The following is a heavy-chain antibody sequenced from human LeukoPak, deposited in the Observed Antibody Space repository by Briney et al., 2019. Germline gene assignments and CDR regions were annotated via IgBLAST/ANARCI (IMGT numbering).Heavy chain of an antibody. J-gene: IGHJ5*02. D-gene: IGHD6-19*01. Sequence: SVKVSCKASGGTVSSYAISWVRQAPGQGLECMGGIIPIFGTANYAQKFQGRVTITADESTSTAYMELSSLRSEDTAVYYCARDTGYSSGPNWFDPWGQGTLVTVSS. CDR3: ARDTGYSSGPNWFDP. CDR1: GGTVSSYA. CDR2: IIPIFGTA. V-gene: IGHV1-69*13.